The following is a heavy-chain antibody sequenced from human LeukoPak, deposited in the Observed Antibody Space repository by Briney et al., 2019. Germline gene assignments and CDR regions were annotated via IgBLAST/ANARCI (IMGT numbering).Heavy chain of an antibody. Sequence: PSETLSLTCAVYGGSFSGYYWSWIRQPAGKGLEWIGEINHSGSTNYNASLKSRVTISVDTSKNQFSLRLSSVTAADTAVYYCAPRGDIEHSYGYGKWFDPWGQGTRVNLSS. V-gene: IGHV4-34*01. CDR2: INHSGST. CDR1: GGSFSGYY. D-gene: IGHD5-18*01. J-gene: IGHJ5*02. CDR3: APRGDIEHSYGYGKWFDP.